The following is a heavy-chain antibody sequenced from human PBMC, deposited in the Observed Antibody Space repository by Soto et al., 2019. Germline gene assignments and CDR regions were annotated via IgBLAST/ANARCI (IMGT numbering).Heavy chain of an antibody. Sequence: QLQLQESGPGLVKPSETLSLTCTVSGGSISSSSYYWGWIRQPPGKGLEWIGSIYYSGSTYYNPSLKSRVTISVDTSKNQFSLKLSSVTAADTAVYYCARLCLSSGWDDYYYGMDVWGQGTTVTVSS. V-gene: IGHV4-39*01. CDR1: GGSISSSSYY. CDR3: ARLCLSSGWDDYYYGMDV. CDR2: IYYSGST. D-gene: IGHD6-19*01. J-gene: IGHJ6*02.